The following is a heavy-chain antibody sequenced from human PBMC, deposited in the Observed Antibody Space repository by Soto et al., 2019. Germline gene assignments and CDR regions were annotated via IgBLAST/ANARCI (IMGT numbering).Heavy chain of an antibody. Sequence: QVQLVQSGAEVKKPGASVRVSCKASGYALSSYHMHWVRQAPGQGLEWMGIINPRGVTTAYAQKFQGRVTVTRDTSTSTVYMDLSGLRSEDTAVYYCARALPRSSGYSYGALDYWGQGTLVTVS. V-gene: IGHV1-46*01. CDR1: GYALSSYH. D-gene: IGHD5-18*01. CDR2: INPRGVTT. J-gene: IGHJ4*02. CDR3: ARALPRSSGYSYGALDY.